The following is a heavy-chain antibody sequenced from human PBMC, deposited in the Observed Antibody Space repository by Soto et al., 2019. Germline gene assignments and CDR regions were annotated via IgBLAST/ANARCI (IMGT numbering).Heavy chain of an antibody. V-gene: IGHV1-2*02. J-gene: IGHJ4*02. CDR1: AYTFTDYY. CDR3: ARDWPGNGNDDFDY. Sequence: QVQLVQSGADVKTPGDSVRVSCKASAYTFTDYYIHWVRQAPGQGLEWMGWMNPKNSDTRDAPQFQGRVTMTRDTSINTAYMDLRRLTSDDTAIYYCARDWPGNGNDDFDYWGQGTLVTVSS. D-gene: IGHD2-8*01. CDR2: MNPKNSDT.